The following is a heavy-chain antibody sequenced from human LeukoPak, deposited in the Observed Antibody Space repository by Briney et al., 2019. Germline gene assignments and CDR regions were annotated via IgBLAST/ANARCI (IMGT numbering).Heavy chain of an antibody. V-gene: IGHV3-64*01. D-gene: IGHD6-19*01. CDR2: ISSNGGST. J-gene: IGHJ6*02. Sequence: LTGGSLRLSCAASGFTFSSYAMHWVRQAPGKGLEYVSAISSNGGSTYYANSVKGRFTISRDNSKNTLYLQMGSLRAEDMAVYYCARGAEEDSSGWIYYYYGMDVWGQGTTVTVSS. CDR3: ARGAEEDSSGWIYYYYGMDV. CDR1: GFTFSSYA.